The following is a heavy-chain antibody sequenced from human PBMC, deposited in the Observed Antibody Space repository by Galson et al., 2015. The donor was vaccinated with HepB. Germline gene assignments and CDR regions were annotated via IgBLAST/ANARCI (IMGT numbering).Heavy chain of an antibody. J-gene: IGHJ4*02. V-gene: IGHV1-2*06. CDR1: GFTFIGYH. D-gene: IGHD3-3*01. CDR3: ARDLRPTNFGVFTLDY. Sequence: SVKVSCKGSGFTFIGYHIHWVRQAPGQGLEWLGRFNPNGGATTYAQKFQGRVTLTRTTSSKTAYMELTSLKPDDSAVYYCARDLRPTNFGVFTLDYWGQGSLVTVSS. CDR2: FNPNGGAT.